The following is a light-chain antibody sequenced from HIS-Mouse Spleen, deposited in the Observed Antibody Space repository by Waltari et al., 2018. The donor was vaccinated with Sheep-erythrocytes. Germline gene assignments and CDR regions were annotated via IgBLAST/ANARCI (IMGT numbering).Light chain of an antibody. J-gene: IGLJ2*01. CDR3: QAWDSSTAV. CDR2: QDS. CDR1: QLGDKY. V-gene: IGLV3-1*01. Sequence: SYDLPQPPSVSVSPGPTASIPCSREQLGDKYARWSQQKPGQSPVLVIYQDSKRPSGIPERFSGSNSGNTATLTISGTQAMDEADYYCQAWDSSTAVFGGGTKLTVL.